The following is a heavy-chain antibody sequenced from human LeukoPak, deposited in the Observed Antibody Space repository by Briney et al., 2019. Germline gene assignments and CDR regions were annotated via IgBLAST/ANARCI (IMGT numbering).Heavy chain of an antibody. CDR3: ARGPMRVFQSRPYYYGSGVGWWFDP. V-gene: IGHV1-18*01. Sequence: ASVKVSCKASGYTFTSYGISWVRQAPGQGLEWMGWISAYNGITNYAQKLQGRVTMTTDTSTSTAYMELRSLRSDDTAVYYCARGPMRVFQSRPYYYGSGVGWWFDPWGQGTLVTVSS. D-gene: IGHD3-10*01. CDR2: ISAYNGIT. CDR1: GYTFTSYG. J-gene: IGHJ5*02.